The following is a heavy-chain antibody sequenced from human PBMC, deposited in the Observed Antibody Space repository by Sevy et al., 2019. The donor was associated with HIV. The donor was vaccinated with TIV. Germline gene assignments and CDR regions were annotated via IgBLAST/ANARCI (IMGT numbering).Heavy chain of an antibody. CDR2: IYPDDSDT. CDR1: GYRFSSYW. J-gene: IGHJ4*02. V-gene: IGHV5-51*01. Sequence: GESLKISCKGSGYRFSSYWIGWVRQMPGKGLQWMGIIYPDDSDTRYIPSFQGQVIISADKSISTAYLQWRSLKASDTAVYFCARRFYDTNGYPQYFFDSWGQGTLVTVSS. D-gene: IGHD3-22*01. CDR3: ARRFYDTNGYPQYFFDS.